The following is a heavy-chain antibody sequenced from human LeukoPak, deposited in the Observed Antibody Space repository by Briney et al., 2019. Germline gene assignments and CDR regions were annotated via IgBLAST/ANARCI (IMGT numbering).Heavy chain of an antibody. V-gene: IGHV4-59*08. CDR2: IYDSGST. Sequence: TSETLSLTCTVSGGSISSYYWSWIRQPPGKGLEWIGYIYDSGSTNYNPSLKSRVTISVDTSKNQFSLKLSSVTAADTAVYYCVRLGYGDYDIDYWGQGTLVTVSS. D-gene: IGHD4-17*01. J-gene: IGHJ4*02. CDR1: GGSISSYY. CDR3: VRLGYGDYDIDY.